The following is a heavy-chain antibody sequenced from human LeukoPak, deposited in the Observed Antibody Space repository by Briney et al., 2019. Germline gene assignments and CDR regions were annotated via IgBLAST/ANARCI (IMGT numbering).Heavy chain of an antibody. CDR1: GYSFTNYW. V-gene: IGHV5-51*01. CDR3: ARQIGRDGYYISFDY. CDR2: FFPGDSDT. J-gene: IGHJ4*02. D-gene: IGHD5-24*01. Sequence: GESLKISCKGSGYSFTNYWIGWVRQMPGKGLGWMGIFFPGDSDTRYSPSFQGQVTISADKSISTAYLQWSSLKASDTAMYYCARQIGRDGYYISFDYWGQGTLVTVSS.